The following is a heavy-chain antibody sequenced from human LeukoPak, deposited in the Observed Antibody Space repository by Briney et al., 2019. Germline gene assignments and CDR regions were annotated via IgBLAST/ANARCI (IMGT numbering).Heavy chain of an antibody. CDR3: ARTGYRWFGELLPFDY. J-gene: IGHJ4*02. D-gene: IGHD3-10*01. CDR2: INAGNGNT. CDR1: GYTFTSYA. Sequence: ASVKVSCTASGYTFTSYAMHWVRQAPGQRLEWMGWINAGNGNTKYSQKFQGRVTITRDTSASTAYMELSSLRSEDTAVHYCARTGYRWFGELLPFDYWGQGTLVAVSS. V-gene: IGHV1-3*01.